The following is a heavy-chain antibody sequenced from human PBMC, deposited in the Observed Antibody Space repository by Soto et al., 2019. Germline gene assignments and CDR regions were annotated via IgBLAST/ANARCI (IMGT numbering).Heavy chain of an antibody. CDR3: AKDRLDCTNGVCEFSGSDY. V-gene: IGHV3-30*02. Sequence: PGGSLRLSCAASGFTFSSYGMHWVRQAPGKGLEWVAVIWYDGSNKYYADSVKGRFTISRDNSKNTLYLQMNSLKAEETAVYYCAKDRLDCTNGVCEFSGSDYWGQGTLVTVSS. CDR1: GFTFSSYG. CDR2: IWYDGSNK. J-gene: IGHJ4*02. D-gene: IGHD2-8*01.